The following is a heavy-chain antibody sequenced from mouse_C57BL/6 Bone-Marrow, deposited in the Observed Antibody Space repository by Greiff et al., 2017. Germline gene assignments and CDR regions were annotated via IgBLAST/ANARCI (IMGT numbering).Heavy chain of an antibody. CDR3: ARGGSIYYGNYYFDY. Sequence: QVRLQQSGAELARPGASVKLSCKASGYTFTSYGISWVKQRTGQGLEWIGEIYPRSGNTYYNEKFKGKATLTADKSSSTAYMELRSLTSEDSAVYFCARGGSIYYGNYYFDYWGQGTTLTVSS. CDR2: IYPRSGNT. D-gene: IGHD2-1*01. CDR1: GYTFTSYG. J-gene: IGHJ2*01. V-gene: IGHV1-81*01.